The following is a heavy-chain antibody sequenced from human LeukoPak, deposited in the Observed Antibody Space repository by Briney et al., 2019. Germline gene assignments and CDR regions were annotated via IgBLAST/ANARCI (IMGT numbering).Heavy chain of an antibody. CDR3: ARGPWDC. CDR2: IYNDGST. Sequence: GGSLRLSCAASGFAVSRNYMTWVRQAPGKGLEWVSVIYNDGSTFYAASVKGRFTISRDNAKNTVYLQMNSLRVEDTAVYYCARGPWDCWGQGTLVTVSS. CDR1: GFAVSRNY. V-gene: IGHV3-53*05. J-gene: IGHJ4*02.